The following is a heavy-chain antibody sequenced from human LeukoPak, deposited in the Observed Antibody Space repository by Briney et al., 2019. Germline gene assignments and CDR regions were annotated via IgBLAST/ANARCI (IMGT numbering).Heavy chain of an antibody. V-gene: IGHV3-66*01. J-gene: IGHJ4*02. CDR2: IYSGGST. CDR3: ARDRYGSYYFDY. CDR1: GFTFSSYA. D-gene: IGHD3-10*01. Sequence: GGSLRLSCAASGFTFSSYAMSWVRQAPGKGLEWVSVIYSGGSTYYADSVKGRFTISRDNSKNTLYLQMNSLRAEDTAVYYCARDRYGSYYFDYWGQGTLVTVSS.